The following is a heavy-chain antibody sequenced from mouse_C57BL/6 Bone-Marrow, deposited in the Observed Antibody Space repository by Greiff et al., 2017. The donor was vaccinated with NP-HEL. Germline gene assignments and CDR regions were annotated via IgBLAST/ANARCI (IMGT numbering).Heavy chain of an antibody. Sequence: EVKLMESGGGLVKPGGSLKLSCAASGFTFSDYGMHWVRQAPEKGLEWVAYISSGSSTIYYADTVKGRFTISRDNAKNNLFLQMTSLRSEDTAMYYCAPMDFDYWGQGTTLTVSS. J-gene: IGHJ2*01. CDR1: GFTFSDYG. CDR3: APMDFDY. V-gene: IGHV5-17*01. CDR2: ISSGSSTI.